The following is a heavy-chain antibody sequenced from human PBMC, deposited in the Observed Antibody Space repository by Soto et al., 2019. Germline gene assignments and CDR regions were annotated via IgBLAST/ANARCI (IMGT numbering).Heavy chain of an antibody. CDR3: VRGRRYCSGGSCSIMGDAFDI. D-gene: IGHD2-15*01. CDR1: GFTVTEIY. CDR2: IYNEFT. J-gene: IGHJ3*02. V-gene: IGHV3-66*01. Sequence: EVQLVESGGGLVQPGGSLRLSCVASGFTVTEIYMNWVRQAPGKGLEWVSVIYNEFTDYEDSVRARFSIYTDSSKDARYLQMNSLIAEDSAVYYCVRGRRYCSGGSCSIMGDAFDILGQETMVTVS.